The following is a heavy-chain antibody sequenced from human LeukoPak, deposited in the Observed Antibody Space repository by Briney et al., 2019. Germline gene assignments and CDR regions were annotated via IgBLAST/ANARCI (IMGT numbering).Heavy chain of an antibody. CDR1: GGSFSGYY. J-gene: IGHJ5*02. Sequence: SETLSLTCAVYGGSFSGYYWSWIRQPPGKALEWIGEINHSGSTNYNPSLKSRVTISVDTSKNQFSLKLSSVTAADTAVYYCARGPCKGFRLQPGKKAGGPWFDPWGQGTLVTVSS. CDR2: INHSGST. CDR3: ARGPCKGFRLQPGKKAGGPWFDP. V-gene: IGHV4-34*01. D-gene: IGHD1-14*01.